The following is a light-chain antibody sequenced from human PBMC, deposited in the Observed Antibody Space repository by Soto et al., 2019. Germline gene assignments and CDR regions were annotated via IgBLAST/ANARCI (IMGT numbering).Light chain of an antibody. V-gene: IGKV1-8*01. Sequence: AIRMTQSPSSFSASTGDRVTITCRASQGISSYLAWYQQKPGKAPKLLIYAASTLQSGAPSRSSDSGSGTDYTHTISRLASDDFATYYGQQYYSYPQTFGQGTKLEIK. CDR3: QQYYSYPQT. CDR1: QGISSY. CDR2: AAS. J-gene: IGKJ2*01.